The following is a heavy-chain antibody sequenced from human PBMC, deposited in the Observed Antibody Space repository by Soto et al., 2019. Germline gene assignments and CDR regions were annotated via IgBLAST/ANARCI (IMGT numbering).Heavy chain of an antibody. CDR2: IISIFGTA. Sequence: QLQLVQSGAEVKKPGSSVKVSCKASGGPFSSYAISRVRQAPGQGLEWMGGIISIFGTANYAQKFQGRVTIAADESTSTAYMELSSLRSEDTAVYYCARHVPAAGYYYGMDVWGQGTTVTVSS. V-gene: IGHV1-69*12. CDR1: GGPFSSYA. CDR3: ARHVPAAGYYYGMDV. D-gene: IGHD2-2*01. J-gene: IGHJ6*02.